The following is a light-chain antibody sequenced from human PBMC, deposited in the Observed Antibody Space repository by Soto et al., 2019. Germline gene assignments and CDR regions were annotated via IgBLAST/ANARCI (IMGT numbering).Light chain of an antibody. CDR3: QQRSNWPLT. V-gene: IGKV3-11*01. CDR1: QSVSSN. J-gene: IGKJ4*01. CDR2: DTS. Sequence: EIVMTQSPATLSVSPGERATLYCRASQSVSSNLAWYQQKPGQAPRLLIYDTSNRATGIPPRFSGSRSGTEFTLTISSLEPEDFAVYYCQQRSNWPLTFGGGTKVDIK.